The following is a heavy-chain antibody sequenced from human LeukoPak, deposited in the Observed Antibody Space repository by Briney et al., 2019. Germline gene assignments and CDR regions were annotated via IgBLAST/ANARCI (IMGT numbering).Heavy chain of an antibody. CDR3: ARGRYCSSTSCSLKNYFDY. J-gene: IGHJ4*02. Sequence: GGSLRLSCAASGFTVSSNYMSWVRQAPGKGLEWVSVIYSGGSTYYADSVKGRFTISRDNSKNTLYLQMNSLRAEDTAVYYCARGRYCSSTSCSLKNYFDYWDQGTLVTVSS. V-gene: IGHV3-53*01. D-gene: IGHD2-2*01. CDR2: IYSGGST. CDR1: GFTVSSNY.